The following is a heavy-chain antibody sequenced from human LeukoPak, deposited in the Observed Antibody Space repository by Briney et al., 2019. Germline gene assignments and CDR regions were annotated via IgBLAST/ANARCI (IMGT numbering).Heavy chain of an antibody. CDR1: GGSFSGYY. D-gene: IGHD6-13*01. CDR3: ARGSGAAGVDY. V-gene: IGHV4-34*01. CDR2: INHSGST. Sequence: SATLPLTCAVYGGSFSGYYWSWIRQPPGKGLEWIGEINHSGSTNYNPSLKSRVTISVDTSKNQFSLKLSSVTAADTAVYYCARGSGAAGVDYWGQGTLVTVSS. J-gene: IGHJ4*02.